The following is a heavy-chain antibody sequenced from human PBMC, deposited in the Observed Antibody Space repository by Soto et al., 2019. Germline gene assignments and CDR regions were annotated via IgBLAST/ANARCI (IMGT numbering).Heavy chain of an antibody. CDR2: VSQSGRI. D-gene: IGHD3-10*01. CDR1: GGSFSDYD. CDR3: AGYSSSFVGFEV. J-gene: IGHJ3*01. Sequence: QVQLQQWGAGLLKPSETLSLNCGVLGGSFSDYDWTWVRQSPGRGLEWIGEVSQSGRITYNPSLKSRFTISGDTAKNQFSLRLTSVTAADPAVYFCAGYSSSFVGFEVWGHGTEVTVSS. V-gene: IGHV4-34*01.